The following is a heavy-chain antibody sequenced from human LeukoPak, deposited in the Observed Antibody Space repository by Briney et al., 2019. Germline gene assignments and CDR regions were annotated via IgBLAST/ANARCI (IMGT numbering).Heavy chain of an antibody. Sequence: ASVKVSCKVSGYILTELSMHWVRQAPGKGLEWMGGFDPEDGETVYAQKFLGRVTMTEDTSTDTAYMELSSLRSEDTAVYYCARSYGTYNWFDSWGQGTLVTVSS. J-gene: IGHJ5*01. CDR2: FDPEDGET. CDR3: ARSYGTYNWFDS. CDR1: GYILTELS. V-gene: IGHV1-24*01. D-gene: IGHD1-14*01.